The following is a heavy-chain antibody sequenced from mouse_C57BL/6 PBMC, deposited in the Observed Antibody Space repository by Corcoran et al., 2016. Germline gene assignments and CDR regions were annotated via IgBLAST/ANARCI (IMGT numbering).Heavy chain of an antibody. CDR1: GYTFTTYG. Sequence: QIQLVQSGPELKKPGETVKISCKASGYTFTTYGMSWVKQAPGKGLKWMGWINTYSGVPTYADDFKGRFAFSLETSASTAYLQINNLKNEDTATYFCARWNYGSSLFDYWGQGTTLTVSS. J-gene: IGHJ2*01. D-gene: IGHD1-1*01. CDR2: INTYSGVP. CDR3: ARWNYGSSLFDY. V-gene: IGHV9-3*01.